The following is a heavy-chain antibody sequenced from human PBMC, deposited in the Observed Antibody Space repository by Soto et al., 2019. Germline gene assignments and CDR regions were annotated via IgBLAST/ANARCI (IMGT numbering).Heavy chain of an antibody. CDR2: IYYSGST. CDR1: GGSISSYY. CDR3: ARWLRPYYFDY. Sequence: QVQLQESGPGLVKPSETLSLTCTASGGSISSYYWSWIRQPPGKGLEWIGYIYYSGSTNYNPSLKSRVTISVDTSKNQFSLKLSSVTAADTAVYYCARWLRPYYFDYWGQGTLVTVSS. J-gene: IGHJ4*02. V-gene: IGHV4-59*01. D-gene: IGHD5-12*01.